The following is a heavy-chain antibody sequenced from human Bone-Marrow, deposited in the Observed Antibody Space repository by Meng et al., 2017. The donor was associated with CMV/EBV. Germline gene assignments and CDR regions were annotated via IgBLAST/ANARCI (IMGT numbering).Heavy chain of an antibody. D-gene: IGHD6-13*01. Sequence: ASVKVSCKASGYTFTGYYMHWVRQAPGQGLEWMGWINPNSGGTNYAQKFQGRVTMTRDTSISTAYMELSRLRSDDTAVYYCARGRIPWYSSSWLNWFDPWGQGTLVTFSS. CDR3: ARGRIPWYSSSWLNWFDP. J-gene: IGHJ5*02. CDR1: GYTFTGYY. V-gene: IGHV1-2*02. CDR2: INPNSGGT.